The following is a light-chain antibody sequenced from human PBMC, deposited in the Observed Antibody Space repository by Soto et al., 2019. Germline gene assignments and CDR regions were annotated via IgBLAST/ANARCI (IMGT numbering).Light chain of an antibody. CDR2: DVN. Sequence: QSVLTQPASVSGSPGQSVAISCTGTSSDVGGYDFVSWYQHHPGKAPKLVIFDVNNRPSGVSNRFSGSKSGNTASLTISGLQAEDEAEYYCSSYTTRNTEVFGTGTKVT. J-gene: IGLJ1*01. CDR3: SSYTTRNTEV. CDR1: SSDVGGYDF. V-gene: IGLV2-14*03.